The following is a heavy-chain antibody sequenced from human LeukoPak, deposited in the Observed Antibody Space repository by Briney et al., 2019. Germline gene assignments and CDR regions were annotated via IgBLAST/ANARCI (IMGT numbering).Heavy chain of an antibody. V-gene: IGHV3-23*01. CDR2: ISGSGGST. J-gene: IGHJ6*03. CDR1: GFTFSSYA. D-gene: IGHD3-3*01. Sequence: GGSLRLSCAASGFTFSSYAMSWVRQAPGKGLEWVSAISGSGGSTYYADSVKGRFTISRDNSKNTLYLQMNSLRAEDTVVYYCAGAGLRGVVQGYYMDVWGRGTTVTVSS. CDR3: AGAGLRGVVQGYYMDV.